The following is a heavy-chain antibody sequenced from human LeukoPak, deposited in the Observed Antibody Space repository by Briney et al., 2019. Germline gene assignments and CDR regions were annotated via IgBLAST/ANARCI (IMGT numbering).Heavy chain of an antibody. J-gene: IGHJ4*02. D-gene: IGHD6-13*01. CDR2: IKQDGSEK. Sequence: PGGSLRLSCAASGFTFSSYWMSWVRQAPGKGLEWVANIKQDGSEKYYVDSVKGRFTISRDNSKNSLYLQMNSLRAEDTAVYYCARAYSSSWYPPELFDYWGQGTLVTVSS. V-gene: IGHV3-7*03. CDR1: GFTFSSYW. CDR3: ARAYSSSWYPPELFDY.